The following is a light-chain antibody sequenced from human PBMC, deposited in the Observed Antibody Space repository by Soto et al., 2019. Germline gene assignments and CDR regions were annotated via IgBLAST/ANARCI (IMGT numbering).Light chain of an antibody. CDR2: GAS. J-gene: IGKJ1*01. CDR1: QSISNTF. Sequence: EIVLTQSPGTLSLSPGEGATLSCRASQSISNTFLAWYQQRPGQAPRILIYGASRRATGIPDRFSGSGSETDFTLTISRLEPEDFQLYYCQQYYSSWTFGQGTKVEMK. CDR3: QQYYSSWT. V-gene: IGKV3-20*01.